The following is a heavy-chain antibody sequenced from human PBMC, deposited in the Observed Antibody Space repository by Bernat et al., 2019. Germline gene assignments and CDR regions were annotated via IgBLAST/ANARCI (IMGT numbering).Heavy chain of an antibody. CDR2: IYYSGST. CDR3: ARIYDFWSGQYTGFDS. V-gene: IGHV4-39*01. J-gene: IGHJ4*02. D-gene: IGHD3-3*01. Sequence: QLQLQESGPGLVKPSETLSLTCTVSGGPISSSSYYWGWIRQPPGKGLEWIGSIYYSGSTYYNPSLKSRVTISVDTSKNQFSLKLSSVTAADTAVYYCARIYDFWSGQYTGFDSWGQGTLVTVSS. CDR1: GGPISSSSYY.